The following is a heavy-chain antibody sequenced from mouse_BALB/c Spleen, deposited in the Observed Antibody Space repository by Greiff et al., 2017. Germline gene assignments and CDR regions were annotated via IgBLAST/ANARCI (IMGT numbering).Heavy chain of an antibody. CDR3: NAPYYYVV. CDR2: IDPENGDT. Sequence: EVQLQQSGAELVRSGASVKLSCTASGFNIKDYYMHWVKQRPEQGLEWIGWIDPENGDTEYAPKFQGKATMTADTSSNTAYLQLSSLTSEDTAVYYCNAPYYYVVWGAGTTVTVSS. CDR1: GFNIKDYY. D-gene: IGHD6-5*01. V-gene: IGHV14-4*02. J-gene: IGHJ1*01.